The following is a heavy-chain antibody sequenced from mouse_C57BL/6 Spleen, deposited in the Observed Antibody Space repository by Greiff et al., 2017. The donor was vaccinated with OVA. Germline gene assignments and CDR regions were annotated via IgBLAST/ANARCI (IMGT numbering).Heavy chain of an antibody. Sequence: DVMLVESGGGLVKPGGSLKLSCAASGFTFSDYGMHWVRQAPEKGLEWVAYISSGSSTIYYADTVKGRFTISGDNAKSTLFLQMTSLRSEDTSVYYCASPNAYYSMDYWGQGTSVTVSS. J-gene: IGHJ4*01. D-gene: IGHD4-1*01. CDR1: GFTFSDYG. V-gene: IGHV5-17*01. CDR3: ASPNAYYSMDY. CDR2: ISSGSSTI.